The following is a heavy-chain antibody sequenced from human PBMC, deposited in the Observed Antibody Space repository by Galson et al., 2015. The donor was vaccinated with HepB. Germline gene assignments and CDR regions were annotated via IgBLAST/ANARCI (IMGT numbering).Heavy chain of an antibody. CDR1: GGSFSSGDYS. J-gene: IGHJ4*02. CDR3: ARQGGGLPNDY. D-gene: IGHD1-26*01. Sequence: TLSLTCTVSGGSFSSGDYSWSWIRQPPGKGLEWIGCIFYSGSTYYKPSLKSRVTISVDSSKSQFSLELSSVTAADTAVYFCARQGGGLPNDYWGQGTPVTVSS. V-gene: IGHV4-30-4*01. CDR2: IFYSGST.